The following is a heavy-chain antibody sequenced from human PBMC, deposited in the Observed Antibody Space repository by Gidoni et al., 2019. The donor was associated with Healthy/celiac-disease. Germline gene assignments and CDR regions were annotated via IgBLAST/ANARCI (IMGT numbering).Heavy chain of an antibody. CDR2: INHSGST. Sequence: QVQLQQWGAGLLKPSETLSLTYAVYGGSFSGYYWSWIRQPPGKGLEWIGEINHSGSTNYNPSLKSRVTISVDTSKNQFSLKLSSVTAADTAVYYCARTPPYYCSSTSCYGVDDYWGQGTLVTVSS. CDR3: ARTPPYYCSSTSCYGVDDY. V-gene: IGHV4-34*01. J-gene: IGHJ4*02. D-gene: IGHD2-2*01. CDR1: GGSFSGYY.